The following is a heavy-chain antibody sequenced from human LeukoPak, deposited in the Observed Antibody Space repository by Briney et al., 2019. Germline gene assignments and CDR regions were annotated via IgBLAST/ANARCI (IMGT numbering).Heavy chain of an antibody. J-gene: IGHJ3*02. CDR2: IYTSGST. CDR1: GGSISSGSYY. D-gene: IGHD2-21*02. V-gene: IGHV4-61*02. CDR3: ARPLAPGVTRLSYAFDI. Sequence: SQTLSLTCTVSGGSISSGSYYWSWIRQPAGKGLEWIGRIYTSGSTNYNPSLKSRVTISVDTSKNQFSLKLSSVTAADTAVYYCARPLAPGVTRLSYAFDIWGQGTMVTVSS.